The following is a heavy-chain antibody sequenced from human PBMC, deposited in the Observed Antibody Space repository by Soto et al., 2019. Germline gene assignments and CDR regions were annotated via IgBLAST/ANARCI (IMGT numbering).Heavy chain of an antibody. CDR3: AREDILGTRSFDY. CDR2: ISSNSATI. V-gene: IGHV3-48*02. CDR1: GFSFSMYS. D-gene: IGHD1-26*01. J-gene: IGHJ4*02. Sequence: EVHLVESGGGVVQPGGSLRLSCAASGFSFSMYSMNWVRQAPGKGLEWVSYISSNSATIYDTDSGRGRFTISRDNAKNSRYLQMNSLRDEDTAVYYCAREDILGTRSFDYWGQGTLVTVSS.